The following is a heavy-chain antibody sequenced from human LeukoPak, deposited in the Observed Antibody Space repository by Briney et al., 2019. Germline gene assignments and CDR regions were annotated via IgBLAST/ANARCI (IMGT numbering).Heavy chain of an antibody. CDR1: GFTFSSYA. Sequence: PGGSLRLSCAASGFTFSSYAMHWARQAPGKGLEWVAVISYDGSNKYYADSVKGRFTISRDNSKNTLYLQMNSLRAEDTAVYYCARDEGIVVVTTNFDYWGQGTLVTVSS. J-gene: IGHJ4*02. V-gene: IGHV3-30-3*01. CDR2: ISYDGSNK. CDR3: ARDEGIVVVTTNFDY. D-gene: IGHD3-22*01.